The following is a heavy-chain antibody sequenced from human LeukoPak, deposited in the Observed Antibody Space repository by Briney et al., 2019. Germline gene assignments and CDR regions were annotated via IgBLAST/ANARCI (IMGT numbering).Heavy chain of an antibody. CDR3: ARTSIAGGMDV. CDR2: IYTSGST. V-gene: IGHV4-61*02. CDR1: GGSISSGSYY. D-gene: IGHD6-13*01. J-gene: IGHJ6*02. Sequence: PSETLSLTCTVSGGSISSGSYYWSWIRQPAGKGLEWIGRIYTSGSTNYNPSLQSRITISVGTPNNQFSLKLSSVTAADTAVYYCARTSIAGGMDVWAQGTTVTVSS.